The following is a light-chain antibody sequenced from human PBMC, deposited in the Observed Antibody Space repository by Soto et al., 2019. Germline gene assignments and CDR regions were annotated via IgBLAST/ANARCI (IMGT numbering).Light chain of an antibody. Sequence: EIGLTDSPDNLSVSPGERATLSCRASQSISNYLAWYQQKPGQAPRLLIYDASNRATGIPARFSGSGSGTDFTLTISGLEPEDFAVYYCQQYGSSPRTTFGQATKVDIK. J-gene: IGKJ1*01. CDR3: QQYGSSPRTT. V-gene: IGKV3-20*01. CDR1: QSISNY. CDR2: DAS.